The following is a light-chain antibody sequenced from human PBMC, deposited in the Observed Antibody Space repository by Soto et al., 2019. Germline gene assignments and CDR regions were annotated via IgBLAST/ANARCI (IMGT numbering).Light chain of an antibody. CDR3: KSYDSSLSGFAV. CDR1: SSTIGAGYD. V-gene: IGLV1-40*01. J-gene: IGLJ7*01. Sequence: QSVLTQPPSVSGAPGQRVTISCTGSSSTIGAGYDVHWYQQVPGTAPKLLIYGNSNRPSGVPDRFSGSKSGTSASLAITGLQAEDEADYYCKSYDSSLSGFAVFGGGTQLTVL. CDR2: GNS.